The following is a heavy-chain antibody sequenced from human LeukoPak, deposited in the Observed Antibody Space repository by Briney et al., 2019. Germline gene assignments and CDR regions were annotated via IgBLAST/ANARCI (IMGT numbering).Heavy chain of an antibody. V-gene: IGHV4-59*12. D-gene: IGHD3-9*01. CDR1: GGSISSYY. CDR2: IYYSGST. Sequence: PSETLSLTCTVSGGSISSYYWSWIRQPPGKGLEWIGYIYYSGSTNYNPSLKSRVTISVDTSKNQFSLKLSSVTAADTAVYYCARAPYDILTGYFLFDSWGQGTLVTVSS. J-gene: IGHJ4*02. CDR3: ARAPYDILTGYFLFDS.